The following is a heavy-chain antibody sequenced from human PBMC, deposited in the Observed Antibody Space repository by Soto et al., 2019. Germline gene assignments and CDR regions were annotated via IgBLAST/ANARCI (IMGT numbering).Heavy chain of an antibody. CDR2: IYYSGTT. V-gene: IGHV4-39*01. CDR1: GGSISSTNYY. CDR3: ARHSYYYDSSGYYNYFDY. Sequence: SETLSLTCTVSGGSISSTNYYWGWIRQHPGKGLEWIGSIYYSGTTYYNPSLKSRVTISVDTSKNQFSLKLSSVTAADTAMYYCARHSYYYDSSGYYNYFDYWVQGTLITVSS. D-gene: IGHD3-22*01. J-gene: IGHJ4*02.